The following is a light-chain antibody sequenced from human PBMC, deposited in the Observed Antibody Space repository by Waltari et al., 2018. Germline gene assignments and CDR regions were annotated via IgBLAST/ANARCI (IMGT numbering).Light chain of an antibody. J-gene: IGLJ1*01. CDR1: KLADKY. Sequence: SSDLTQPPSVSVSPGQTATITCSGDKLADKYASWYQLKSGQSPVLVIYEDRRRPSGIPGRFSGSNSGNTATLTITGTQATEEADYYCQTWGSSTSYVFGSGTKVTVL. V-gene: IGLV3-1*01. CDR3: QTWGSSTSYV. CDR2: EDR.